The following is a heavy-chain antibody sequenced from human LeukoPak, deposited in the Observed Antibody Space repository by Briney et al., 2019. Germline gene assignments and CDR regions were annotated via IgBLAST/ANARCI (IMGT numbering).Heavy chain of an antibody. Sequence: SETLSLTCAVYGGSFSGYYWSWIRQPPGKGLEWIGSIYHSGSTYYNPSLKSRVTISVDTSKNQFSLKLSSVTAADTAVYYCARDTDWGHFDYWGQGTLVTVSS. J-gene: IGHJ4*02. D-gene: IGHD7-27*01. CDR1: GGSFSGYY. CDR2: IYHSGST. V-gene: IGHV4-34*01. CDR3: ARDTDWGHFDY.